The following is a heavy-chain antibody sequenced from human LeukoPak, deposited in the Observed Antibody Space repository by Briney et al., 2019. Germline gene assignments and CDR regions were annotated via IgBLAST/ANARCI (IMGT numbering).Heavy chain of an antibody. J-gene: IGHJ4*02. CDR1: NVSISSGSHY. D-gene: IGHD6-19*01. Sequence: SQTLSLTCTVSNVSISSGSHYWNWIRQPAGKGVEWIGRIYAGGRSNYNPSLRSRVTISVDTSKNQFSLRLSSVTATDTGVYYCASDHSGWLGLGYWGQGTLVTVSS. CDR2: IYAGGRS. V-gene: IGHV4-61*02. CDR3: ASDHSGWLGLGY.